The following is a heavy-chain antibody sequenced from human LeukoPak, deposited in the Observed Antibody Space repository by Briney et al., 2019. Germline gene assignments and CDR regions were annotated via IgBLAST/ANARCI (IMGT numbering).Heavy chain of an antibody. D-gene: IGHD4-17*01. CDR3: ARRLRRNYFDY. CDR2: ISGGSGAT. V-gene: IGHV3-48*04. CDR1: GFIYSTYG. Sequence: GGSLRLSCEASGFIYSTYGITWVRQAPGKGLEWVSGISGGSGATHYADSVKGRFTISRDNAKNSLYLQMNSLRAEDTAVYYCARRLRRNYFDYWGQGTLVTVSS. J-gene: IGHJ4*02.